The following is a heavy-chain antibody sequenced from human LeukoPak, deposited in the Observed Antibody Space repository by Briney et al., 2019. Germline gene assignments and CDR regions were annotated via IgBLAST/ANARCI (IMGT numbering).Heavy chain of an antibody. D-gene: IGHD3-22*01. V-gene: IGHV3-15*01. Sequence: GGSLRLSCAASGFTFSNAWMSWVRQAPGKGLEWVGRIKSKTDGGTTDYAAPVKGRFTISRDDSKNTLYLQMNSLRAEDTAVYYCARDIDGYYYGTIGSFLWFDYWGQGAQVTVSS. CDR2: IKSKTDGGTT. J-gene: IGHJ4*02. CDR1: GFTFSNAW. CDR3: ARDIDGYYYGTIGSFLWFDY.